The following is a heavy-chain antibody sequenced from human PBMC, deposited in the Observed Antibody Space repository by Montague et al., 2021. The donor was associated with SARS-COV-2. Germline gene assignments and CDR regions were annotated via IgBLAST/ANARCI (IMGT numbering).Heavy chain of an antibody. Sequence: SETLSLTCTVSGGPISDSSYYWGWIRRPPGKGLQWIGSLYYSGSTYYDPSLKSRVTISVDTSRNQFSLKLSSVTAADTAVYFCAREWGGYQPRVNAFNIWGQGTMVTVSS. D-gene: IGHD3-16*02. CDR3: AREWGGYQPRVNAFNI. J-gene: IGHJ3*02. CDR2: LYYSGST. CDR1: GGPISDSSYY. V-gene: IGHV4-39*02.